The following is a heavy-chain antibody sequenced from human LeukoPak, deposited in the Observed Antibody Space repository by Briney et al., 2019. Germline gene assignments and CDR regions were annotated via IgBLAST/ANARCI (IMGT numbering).Heavy chain of an antibody. V-gene: IGHV3-21*01. Sequence: GGSLRLSCAASGFTFSSYSMNWVRQAPGKGLELVSSISSSSSYIYYADSVKGRFTISRDNAKNSLYLQMNSLRAEDTAVYYCARDYNQDYYYYMDVWGKGTTVTISS. CDR1: GFTFSSYS. D-gene: IGHD1-1*01. J-gene: IGHJ6*03. CDR2: ISSSSSYI. CDR3: ARDYNQDYYYYMDV.